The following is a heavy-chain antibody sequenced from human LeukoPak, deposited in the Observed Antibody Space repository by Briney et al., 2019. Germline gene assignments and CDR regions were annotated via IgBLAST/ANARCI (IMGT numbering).Heavy chain of an antibody. V-gene: IGHV3-23*01. CDR2: IIKSGDGT. CDR1: GFIFSNYA. Sequence: GGSLRLSCAASGFIFSNYAMSCVPQAPGKGLEWGSSIIKSGDGTYYAASMKGRFTISRDNSKNTLYLQMTSLRAAETAMYYCAKDTVYTGYHCYFDSWGQGALVTVSS. CDR3: AKDTVYTGYHCYFDS. D-gene: IGHD1-1*01. J-gene: IGHJ4*02.